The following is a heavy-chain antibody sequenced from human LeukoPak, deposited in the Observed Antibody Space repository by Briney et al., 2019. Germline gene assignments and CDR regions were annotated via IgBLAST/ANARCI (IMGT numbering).Heavy chain of an antibody. CDR2: IYSGGST. Sequence: GGSLRLSCAASGFTVSSNYMSWVRQAPGKGLEWVSVIYSGGSTYYADSVKGRFTISRHNSKNTLYLQMNSLGAEDTAVYYCAVYGGNSGSWFDPWGQGTLVTVSS. CDR1: GFTVSSNY. D-gene: IGHD4-23*01. J-gene: IGHJ5*02. CDR3: AVYGGNSGSWFDP. V-gene: IGHV3-53*04.